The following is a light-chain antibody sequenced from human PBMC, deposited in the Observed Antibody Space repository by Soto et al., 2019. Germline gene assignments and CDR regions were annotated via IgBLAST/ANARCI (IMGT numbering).Light chain of an antibody. J-gene: IGKJ5*01. Sequence: IQLTQSPSFLAASVGDRVTITCRASQGISSYLAWYQQKPGKAPELLIYAASTLQSGVPSRFGGSESGTEFTLTISSLQPEDFATYYCQQYGSSAPITSGQRTRLEIK. V-gene: IGKV1-9*01. CDR1: QGISSY. CDR2: AAS. CDR3: QQYGSSAPIT.